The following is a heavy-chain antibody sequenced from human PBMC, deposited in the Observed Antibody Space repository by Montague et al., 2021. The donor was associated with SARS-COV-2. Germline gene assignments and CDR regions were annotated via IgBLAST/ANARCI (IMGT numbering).Heavy chain of an antibody. D-gene: IGHD3-22*01. J-gene: IGHJ4*02. Sequence: SETLSLTCAVYGGSFSDYYWTWIRQPPGKGLEWLGEVNHSGRINYNPSLKSRITISVDTSKNQFSLRLSSVTAADTAVYYCARGRVDTTMIWVVFPGAAHYFAYWGQGTLVSVSS. CDR1: GGSFSDYY. V-gene: IGHV4-34*01. CDR3: ARGRVDTTMIWVVFPGAAHYFAY. CDR2: VNHSGRI.